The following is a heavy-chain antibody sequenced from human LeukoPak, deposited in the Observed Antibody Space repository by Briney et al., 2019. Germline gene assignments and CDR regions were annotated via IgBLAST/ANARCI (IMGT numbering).Heavy chain of an antibody. D-gene: IGHD6-13*01. Sequence: PGGSLRLSCAASGFTFSGCAMGWFRHAPGKGLELVSVISGGGGSTYYADSVKGRFTISRDNSKNTLYLQMNSLRAEDTAVYYCAKGRYGSSRYPFDYWGQGTLVTVSS. CDR2: ISGGGGST. J-gene: IGHJ4*02. CDR3: AKGRYGSSRYPFDY. CDR1: GFTFSGCA. V-gene: IGHV3-23*01.